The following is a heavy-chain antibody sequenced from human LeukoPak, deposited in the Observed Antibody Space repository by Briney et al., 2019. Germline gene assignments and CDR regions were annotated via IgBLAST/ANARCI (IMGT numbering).Heavy chain of an antibody. Sequence: GGSLRLSCAVSGFSVSSYGMSWVRQAPGKGLEWISAISVDGDSTYYAASVKGRFIISRDNAENTLYLQMNSLRTEDTAVYYCAQGYSSGWFPYWGQGSLVSVSS. CDR3: AQGYSSGWFPY. V-gene: IGHV3-23*01. CDR1: GFSVSSYG. D-gene: IGHD6-19*01. CDR2: ISVDGDST. J-gene: IGHJ4*02.